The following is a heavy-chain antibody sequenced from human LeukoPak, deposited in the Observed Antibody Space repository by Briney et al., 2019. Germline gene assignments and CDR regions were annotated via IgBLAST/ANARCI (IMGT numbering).Heavy chain of an antibody. CDR3: ARTFGDYFDY. Sequence: RPSGPTLLNPTPTLTLTCTFSGFSLSTSGMCVSWIRQPPGKALEWLSRIAWDDDKYYSTSLKTRLTISKDTSKNQVVLTMTNMDPVDTATYYCARTFGDYFDYWGQGTLVTVSS. V-gene: IGHV2-70*11. D-gene: IGHD2/OR15-2a*01. CDR1: GFSLSTSGMC. CDR2: IAWDDDK. J-gene: IGHJ4*02.